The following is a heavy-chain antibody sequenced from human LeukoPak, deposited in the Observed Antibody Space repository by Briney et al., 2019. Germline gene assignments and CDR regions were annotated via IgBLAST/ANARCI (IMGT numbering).Heavy chain of an antibody. V-gene: IGHV3-15*01. D-gene: IGHD3-10*01. J-gene: IGHJ3*02. Sequence: PGGSLRLSCAASGLTFSNAWMSWVRQPPGKGLEWVGHIKSKTDGGTTDYAAPVKGRFTISRDDSKNTLYLQMNSLKTEDTAVYYCTTPGSGADDAFDIWGQGTMVTVSS. CDR2: IKSKTDGGTT. CDR1: GLTFSNAW. CDR3: TTPGSGADDAFDI.